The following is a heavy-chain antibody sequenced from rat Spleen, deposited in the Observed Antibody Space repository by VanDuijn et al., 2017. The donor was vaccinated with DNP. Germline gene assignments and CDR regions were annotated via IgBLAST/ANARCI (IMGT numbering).Heavy chain of an antibody. V-gene: IGHV5-58*01. J-gene: IGHJ4*01. CDR2: IRIDGGTT. CDR3: AKDVEYGYAMAA. Sequence: EVQLVETGGGLVQPGXXLRLSXXXSGXXXTSYXXYXXXQAPGKGLEWVASIRIDGGTTYYPESVKGRFTISRDNAENTVYLQMNSLRSEDTATYYCAKDVEYGYAMAAWGQGTSVTVSS. CDR1: GXXXTSYX. D-gene: IGHD4-1*01.